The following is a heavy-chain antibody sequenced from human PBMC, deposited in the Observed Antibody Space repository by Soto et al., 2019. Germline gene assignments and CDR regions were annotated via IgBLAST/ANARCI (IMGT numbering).Heavy chain of an antibody. D-gene: IGHD2-8*01. CDR2: ITSSGGDT. Sequence: EVEVLESGGDLVQPGGSLRLSCAASGFTFKKSPMTWVRQAPGQGLEYVSSITSSGGDTLYADSVKGRFTISRDNSKNTLYLQMNSLRAEDTAIYYCARGVVDLGVHSWGQGTLVTVSS. CDR1: GFTFKKSP. J-gene: IGHJ5*02. CDR3: ARGVVDLGVHS. V-gene: IGHV3-23*01.